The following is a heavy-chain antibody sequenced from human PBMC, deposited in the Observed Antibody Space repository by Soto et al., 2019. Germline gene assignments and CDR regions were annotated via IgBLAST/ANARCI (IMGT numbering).Heavy chain of an antibody. J-gene: IGHJ4*02. D-gene: IGHD3-3*01. CDR1: GFTVSSNY. CDR3: ARTDRITIFGVVTYYFDY. V-gene: IGHV3-66*01. CDR2: IYSGGST. Sequence: GGSLILSCAASGFTVSSNYMSWVRQAPGKGLEWVSVIYSGGSTYYADSVKGRFTISRDNSKNTLYLQMNSLRAEDTAVYYCARTDRITIFGVVTYYFDYWGQGTLVTVSS.